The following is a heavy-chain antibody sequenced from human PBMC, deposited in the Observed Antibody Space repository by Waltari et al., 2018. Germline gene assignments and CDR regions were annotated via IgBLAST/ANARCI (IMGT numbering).Heavy chain of an antibody. CDR2: INHSGST. J-gene: IGHJ6*03. Sequence: QVQLQQWGAGLLKPSETLSLTCAVYGGSFSGYYWSWIRPPPGKGLEWIGEINHSGSTNYNPSLKSRVTISVDTSKNQFSLKLSSVTAADTAVYYCARGLGFYYYYYYMDVWGKGTTVTISS. CDR1: GGSFSGYY. CDR3: ARGLGFYYYYYYMDV. V-gene: IGHV4-34*01. D-gene: IGHD3-10*01.